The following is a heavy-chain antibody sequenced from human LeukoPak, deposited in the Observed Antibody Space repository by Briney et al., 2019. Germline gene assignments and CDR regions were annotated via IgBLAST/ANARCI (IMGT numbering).Heavy chain of an antibody. D-gene: IGHD6-19*01. V-gene: IGHV4-39*01. CDR3: ARLPLFSSDFNPSDY. Sequence: PSETLSLTCTVSGGSISSSPYYWGWIRQPPGEGLEWIANIYYSGSTYCNPSLKSRVTISVDTSKNQFSLKLSSVTAADTAVYYCARLPLFSSDFNPSDYWGQGTLATVSS. J-gene: IGHJ4*02. CDR2: IYYSGST. CDR1: GGSISSSPYY.